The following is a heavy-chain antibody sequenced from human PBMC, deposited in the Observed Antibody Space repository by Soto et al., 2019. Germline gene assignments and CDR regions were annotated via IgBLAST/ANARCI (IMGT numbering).Heavy chain of an antibody. Sequence: GGSLRLSCAASGFTVSSNYMSWVRQAPGKGLEWVSVIYSGGSTYYADSVKGRFTISRDNSKNTLYLQMNSLRAEDTAVYYCARGAWEYYYDSSGYYFDYWGQGTLVTVSS. CDR2: IYSGGST. CDR3: ARGAWEYYYDSSGYYFDY. CDR1: GFTVSSNY. D-gene: IGHD3-22*01. J-gene: IGHJ4*02. V-gene: IGHV3-53*01.